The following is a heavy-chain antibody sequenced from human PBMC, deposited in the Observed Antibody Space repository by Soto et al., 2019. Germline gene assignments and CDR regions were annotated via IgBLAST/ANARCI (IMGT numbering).Heavy chain of an antibody. CDR1: RGSINNYY. J-gene: IGHJ6*02. V-gene: IGHV4-59*01. D-gene: IGHD6-13*01. CDR3: ARGTLYSAASWYGMDV. CDR2: IFSSGST. Sequence: QVQLQESGPGLVKPSETLSLTCTVSRGSINNYYWGWIRQAPGKGLEWIGYIFSSGSTNYNPSLKSRVIMSVDMSKNHFSLQLTSVTAADTAVYYCARGTLYSAASWYGMDVWVQGTTVTVSS.